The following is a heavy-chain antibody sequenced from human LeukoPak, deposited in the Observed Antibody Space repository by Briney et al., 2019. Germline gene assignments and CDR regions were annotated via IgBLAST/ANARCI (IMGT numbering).Heavy chain of an antibody. CDR1: GFTSDDYG. D-gene: IGHD3-10*02. CDR3: AELGITMIGGV. J-gene: IGHJ6*04. CDR2: INFNGVST. Sequence: GGSLRLSCAASGFTSDDYGMSWVRQVPGKGLEWVSGINFNGVSTGFADSVKGRFTISRDNAKSSLYLQMNSLRAEDTAVYYCAELGITMIGGVWGKGTTVTISS. V-gene: IGHV3-20*04.